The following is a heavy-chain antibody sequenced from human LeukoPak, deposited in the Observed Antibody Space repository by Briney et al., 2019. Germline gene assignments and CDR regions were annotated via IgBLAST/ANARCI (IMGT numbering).Heavy chain of an antibody. Sequence: ASVKVSCKASGYTFTSYDINWVRQATGQGLEWMGWMNPNSGNTGYAQKFQGRVTMTRNTSISTAYMELSSLRSEDTAVFYCARGPNHFDWSCYYGMDVWGQGTTVTVSS. CDR1: GYTFTSYD. J-gene: IGHJ6*02. CDR3: ARGPNHFDWSCYYGMDV. CDR2: MNPNSGNT. V-gene: IGHV1-8*01. D-gene: IGHD3-9*01.